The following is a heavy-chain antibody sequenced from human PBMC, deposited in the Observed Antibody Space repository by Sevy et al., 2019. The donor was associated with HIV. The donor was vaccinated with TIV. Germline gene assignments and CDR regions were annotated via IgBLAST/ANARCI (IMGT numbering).Heavy chain of an antibody. CDR3: ARLPVAAAGLYYFDY. D-gene: IGHD6-13*01. CDR2: VYPGDSDT. J-gene: IGHJ4*02. CDR1: GYSFANNW. Sequence: GESLKISCKGSGYSFANNWIGWVRQMPGKGLEWMGIVYPGDSDTTYSPSFQGQVTISVDKSIGTANLQWNSLKASDTAMYYCARLPVAAAGLYYFDYWGQGTLVTVSS. V-gene: IGHV5-51*01.